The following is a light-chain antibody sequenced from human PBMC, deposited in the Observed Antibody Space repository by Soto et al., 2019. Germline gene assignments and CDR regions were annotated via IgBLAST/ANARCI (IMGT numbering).Light chain of an antibody. V-gene: IGKV1-39*01. CDR3: QQSYNTPSWT. CDR2: TAS. CDR1: QGISTN. Sequence: DIQMSKSPSSLSASVGDRVTITCRASQGISTNLNWSQQKPEKAAKLLIFTASSLQSGVPSRCSGSGSGTDFTLTISSLQPEDFATYYCQQSYNTPSWTFGQGTKVDIK. J-gene: IGKJ1*01.